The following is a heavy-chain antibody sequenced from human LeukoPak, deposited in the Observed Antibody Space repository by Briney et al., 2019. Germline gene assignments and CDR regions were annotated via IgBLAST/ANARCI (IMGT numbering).Heavy chain of an antibody. Sequence: SQTLSLTCAASGGCTRSGGYSWSLIRQPPGKGLEWIGYIYHSGTTYYNPSLKSRVTISVDRSKNQFSLKLSSLTAADTAVYYPPTRPSIIVMLRAVDNPMFDVFDIGGQGTMVTVSS. V-gene: IGHV4-30-2*01. CDR1: GGCTRSGGYS. J-gene: IGHJ3*02. CDR2: IYHSGTT. D-gene: IGHD3-10*01. CDR3: PTRPSIIVMLRAVDNPMFDVFDI.